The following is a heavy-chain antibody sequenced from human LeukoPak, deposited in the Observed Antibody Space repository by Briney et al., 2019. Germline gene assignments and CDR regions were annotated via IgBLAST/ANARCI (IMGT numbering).Heavy chain of an antibody. Sequence: AASVTLTCSASGGTFSSYTISWVRQGPGQGLEWMGRTIILYDRANYSQKCQGRVTITVDKSTSAAYMELSSLRSEDTAVYDCARDSIVVVVAATGSYYGMDVWGQGTTVTVSS. V-gene: IGHV1-69*08. D-gene: IGHD2-15*01. CDR3: ARDSIVVVVAATGSYYGMDV. J-gene: IGHJ6*02. CDR2: TIILYDRA. CDR1: GGTFSSYT.